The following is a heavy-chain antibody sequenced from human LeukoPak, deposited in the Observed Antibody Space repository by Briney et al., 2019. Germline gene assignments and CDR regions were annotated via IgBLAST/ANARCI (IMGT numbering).Heavy chain of an antibody. Sequence: GGSLRLSCAASGFTFSSYSMNWVRQAPGKGLEWVSSISSSSSYIYYADSVKGRFTISRDNAKNSLYLQMNSLRAEDTAVYYCARDTPMVRGVITPHFDYWGQGTLVTVSS. CDR3: ARDTPMVRGVITPHFDY. D-gene: IGHD3-10*01. J-gene: IGHJ4*02. V-gene: IGHV3-21*01. CDR2: ISSSSSYI. CDR1: GFTFSSYS.